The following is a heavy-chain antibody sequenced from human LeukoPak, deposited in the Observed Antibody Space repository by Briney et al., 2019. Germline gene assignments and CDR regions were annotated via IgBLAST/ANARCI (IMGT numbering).Heavy chain of an antibody. CDR1: GFTFSSYA. Sequence: GKSLRLSCVASGFTFSSYAMHWVRQAPGKGLEWVAVISYDGSNNYYADSVKGRFTISRDNSKNTLYLQMNSLRAEETAVYYCARAQGAGVTIPRFDYWGQGTLVTVSS. D-gene: IGHD4-11*01. V-gene: IGHV3-30-3*01. CDR2: ISYDGSNN. CDR3: ARAQGAGVTIPRFDY. J-gene: IGHJ4*02.